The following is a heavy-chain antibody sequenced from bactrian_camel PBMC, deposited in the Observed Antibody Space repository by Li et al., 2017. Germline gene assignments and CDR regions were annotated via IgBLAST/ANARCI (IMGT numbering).Heavy chain of an antibody. CDR2: IATGSGNT. J-gene: IGHJ6*01. V-gene: IGHV3S25*01. D-gene: IGHD1*01. Sequence: VASGGGSVPDGGSLELSRAASGYTYNRNCMAWFRQAPGKEREGIARIATGSGNTYYADSVKGRFTIFRDDAKNTVYLQMNSLIPEDTAEYYCARDSAGLAAWAFGNWGQGTQVTVS. CDR3: ARDSAGLAAWAFGN. CDR1: GYTYNRNC.